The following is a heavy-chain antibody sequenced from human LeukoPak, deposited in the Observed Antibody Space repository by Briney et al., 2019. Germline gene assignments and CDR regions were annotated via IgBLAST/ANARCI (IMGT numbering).Heavy chain of an antibody. CDR2: RNPNSGNT. V-gene: IGHV1-8*01. CDR3: ARGRRFGCNWFDP. D-gene: IGHD3-10*01. J-gene: IGHJ5*02. CDR1: VYTFTSYD. Sequence: GASVTVSCKASVYTFTSYDINWVRQATGQGLEWMGWRNPNSGNTGYAQKFQGRLTMTRNTSISTAYMELSSLRSEDTAVYYCARGRRFGCNWFDPWGQGTLVTVS.